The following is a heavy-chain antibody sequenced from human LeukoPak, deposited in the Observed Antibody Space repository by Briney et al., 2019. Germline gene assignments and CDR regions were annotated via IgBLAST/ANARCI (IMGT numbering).Heavy chain of an antibody. CDR1: GGTFSSYA. Sequence: ASVKVSCKASGGTFSSYAISWVRQAPGQGLEWMGGFDPEDGETIYAQKFQGRVAMTEDTSTDTAYMELSSLRSEDTAVYYCATQSGSYYYYYGMDVWGQGTTVTVSS. CDR3: ATQSGSYYYYYGMDV. J-gene: IGHJ6*02. V-gene: IGHV1-24*01. CDR2: FDPEDGET. D-gene: IGHD1-26*01.